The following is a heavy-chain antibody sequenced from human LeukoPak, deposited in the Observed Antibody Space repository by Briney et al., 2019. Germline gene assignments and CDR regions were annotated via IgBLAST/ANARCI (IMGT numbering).Heavy chain of an antibody. CDR1: GYTLTELS. J-gene: IGHJ4*02. V-gene: IGHV1-24*01. Sequence: ASVTVSCKVSGYTLTELSMHWVRQAPGKGLEWMGGFDPEDGETIYAQKFQGRVTMTEDTSTDTAYMELSSLRSEDTAVYYCATARIRDFWSGYSIDYWGQGTLVTVSS. D-gene: IGHD3-3*01. CDR2: FDPEDGET. CDR3: ATARIRDFWSGYSIDY.